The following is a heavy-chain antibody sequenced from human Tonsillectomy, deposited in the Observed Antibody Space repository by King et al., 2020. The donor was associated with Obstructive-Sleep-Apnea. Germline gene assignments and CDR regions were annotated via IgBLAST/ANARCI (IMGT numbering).Heavy chain of an antibody. CDR3: ARVPRLWYDSSSYPEA. Sequence: QLVQSGGGLVQPGGSLRLSCAASGFTFSSYSMNWVRQAPGKGLEWVSYISSSSSTIYYADSVKGRFTIPRDNAKTSLYLQMNSLRAEDTAVYYCARVPRLWYDSSSYPEAWGQGTLVTVSS. CDR2: ISSSSSTI. CDR1: GFTFSSYS. J-gene: IGHJ5*02. D-gene: IGHD3-22*01. V-gene: IGHV3-48*04.